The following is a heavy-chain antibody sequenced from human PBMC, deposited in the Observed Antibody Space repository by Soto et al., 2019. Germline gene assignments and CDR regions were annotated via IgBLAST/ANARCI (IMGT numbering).Heavy chain of an antibody. CDR2: IIPIFGTA. CDR3: ARGSSPTQNWFDP. V-gene: IGHV1-69*13. CDR1: GGTFSSYA. J-gene: IGHJ5*02. Sequence: ASVKVSCKASGGTFSSYAISWVRQAPGQGLEWMGGIIPIFGTANYAQKFQGRVTITADESTSTAYMELSSLRSEDTAVYYCARGSSPTQNWFDPWGQGTLVTVSS.